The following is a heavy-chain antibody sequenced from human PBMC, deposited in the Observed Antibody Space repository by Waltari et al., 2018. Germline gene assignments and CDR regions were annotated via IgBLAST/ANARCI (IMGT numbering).Heavy chain of an antibody. Sequence: QVQLQESGPGLVKPSETLSLTCTVSGGSISSYYWSWIRQPPGKGLEWIGYIYYSGSTNYNPSLKSRVTISVDTSKNQFSLKLSSVTAADTAVYYCARDPAGAFDYWGQGTLVTVSS. V-gene: IGHV4-59*01. CDR1: GGSISSYY. CDR3: ARDPAGAFDY. CDR2: IYYSGST. J-gene: IGHJ4*02. D-gene: IGHD3-10*01.